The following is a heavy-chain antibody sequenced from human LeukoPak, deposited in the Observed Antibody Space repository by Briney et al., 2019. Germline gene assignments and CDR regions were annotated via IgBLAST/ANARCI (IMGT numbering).Heavy chain of an antibody. Sequence: SETLSLTCAVYGGPLTGFYWTWIRQSPGKGLEWIGDIHGGGEPNYNPSFESRLTISTAAPRHQFSLKLTSVTAADTAVYYCATSPRSYALNYTDVWSTGTAVIVSS. CDR3: ATSPRSYALNYTDV. CDR2: IHGGGEP. J-gene: IGHJ6*03. CDR1: GGPLTGFY. D-gene: IGHD4-17*01. V-gene: IGHV4-34*01.